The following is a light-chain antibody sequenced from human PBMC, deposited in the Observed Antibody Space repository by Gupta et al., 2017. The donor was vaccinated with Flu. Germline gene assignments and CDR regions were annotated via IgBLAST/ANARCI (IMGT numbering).Light chain of an antibody. CDR2: WAS. CDR3: QQKDSIPCT. J-gene: IGKJ2*02. CDR1: QSCLYSAKNKKH. Sequence: SLGNRATINCKSSQSCLYSAKNKKHLSGYHQEAGQPPNLLIYWASTRFPKVPHRNSHRRCVWDITLTISSRQAADMVVNYLQQKDSIPCTFGHGTKVEIK. V-gene: IGKV4-1*01.